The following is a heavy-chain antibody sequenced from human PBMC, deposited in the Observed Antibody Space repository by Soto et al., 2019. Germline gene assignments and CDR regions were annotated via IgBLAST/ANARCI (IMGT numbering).Heavy chain of an antibody. CDR2: MYYSGST. CDR1: GGSINSGGYY. D-gene: IGHD6-13*01. Sequence: QVQLRESGPGLVKPSQSLSLTCTVPGGSINSGGYYWNWIRQHPGKVLEWIGYMYYSGSTYYNPLLRSRVIISADTSEYHFSLKLSAGTASDTAVYFCARGYRQSGYSSSWVFDYWGQGTRVNVYS. J-gene: IGHJ4*02. V-gene: IGHV4-31*03. CDR3: ARGYRQSGYSSSWVFDY.